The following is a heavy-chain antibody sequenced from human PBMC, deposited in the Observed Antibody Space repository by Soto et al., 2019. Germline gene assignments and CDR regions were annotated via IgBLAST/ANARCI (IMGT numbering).Heavy chain of an antibody. CDR2: IIPVVGTT. Sequence: QVQLVQSGAEVKKPGSSVKVSCKASGDTFTTNSLNWARQAPGQGLEWMGGIIPVVGTTKYAQKYQDRVTITGDKSTNTAYMELSSLRSDDTAVYYCARGPLYATTYFDYWGQGTPVTVSS. J-gene: IGHJ4*02. CDR3: ARGPLYATTYFDY. V-gene: IGHV1-69*06. D-gene: IGHD2-8*01. CDR1: GDTFTTNS.